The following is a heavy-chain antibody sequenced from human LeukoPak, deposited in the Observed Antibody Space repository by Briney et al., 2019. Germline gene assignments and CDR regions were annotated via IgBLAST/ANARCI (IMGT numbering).Heavy chain of an antibody. CDR1: GFTFSSYG. Sequence: PGGSLRLSCAASGFTFSSYGMSWVRQAPGKGLEWVSAISGSGGSTYSADSVKGRFTISRDNPKNTLYLQMNSLRAEDTAVYYCANLGRGLLGYCSGGSCYGVFDYWGQGTLVTVSS. CDR2: ISGSGGST. CDR3: ANLGRGLLGYCSGGSCYGVFDY. J-gene: IGHJ4*02. D-gene: IGHD2-15*01. V-gene: IGHV3-23*01.